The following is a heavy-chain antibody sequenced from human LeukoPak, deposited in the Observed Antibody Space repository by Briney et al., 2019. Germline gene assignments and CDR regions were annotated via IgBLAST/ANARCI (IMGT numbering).Heavy chain of an antibody. V-gene: IGHV3-48*03. Sequence: PGGSLRLPCVASGFIFSNYDVNWVRQAPGKGLEWLAYISGSGSTKYYADSVKGRFTISRDNAKNSLYLYMNRLRAGDTAVYYCARFYGSGTYEAFDIWGQGTWVTVSS. CDR3: ARFYGSGTYEAFDI. CDR1: GFIFSNYD. CDR2: ISGSGSTK. D-gene: IGHD3-10*01. J-gene: IGHJ3*02.